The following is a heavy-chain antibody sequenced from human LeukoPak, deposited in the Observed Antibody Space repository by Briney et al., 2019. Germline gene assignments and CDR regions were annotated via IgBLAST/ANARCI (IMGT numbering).Heavy chain of an antibody. Sequence: PSETPPLTCTVSGGSISSYYWSWIRQPAGKGLEWIGRINTSGSSNYNPALRSRVTLSVDTSKNQFSLNLSSVTAADTAVYYCAREVGGPRWLDPGGQGTLVTVSS. J-gene: IGHJ5*02. CDR3: AREVGGPRWLDP. CDR2: INTSGSS. V-gene: IGHV4-4*07. CDR1: GGSISSYY. D-gene: IGHD6-25*01.